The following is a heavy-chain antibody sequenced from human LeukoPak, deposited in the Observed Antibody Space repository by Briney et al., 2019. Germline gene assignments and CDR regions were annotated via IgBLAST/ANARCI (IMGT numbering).Heavy chain of an antibody. CDR1: GGSISSFY. V-gene: IGHV2-70*11. CDR3: ARIRVAAAGTLRYYFDY. Sequence: TLSLTCTVSGGSISSFYWSWIRQPPGKALEWLARIDWDDDKYYSTSLKTRLTISKDTSKNQVVLTMTNMDPVDTATYYCARIRVAAAGTLRYYFDYWGQGTLVTVSS. D-gene: IGHD6-13*01. J-gene: IGHJ4*02. CDR2: IDWDDDK.